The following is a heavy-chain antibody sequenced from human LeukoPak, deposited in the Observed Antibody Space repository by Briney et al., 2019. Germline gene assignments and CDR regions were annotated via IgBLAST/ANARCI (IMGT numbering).Heavy chain of an antibody. CDR1: VFTFSNAW. D-gene: IGHD3-3*01. V-gene: IGHV3-15*01. CDR3: TTVIRLRSDY. Sequence: GGSLRLSCAASVFTFSNAWMSGGSEAPGKGLGGVVRMKSKSDGGTTYYAAPVKRRFTISKDDSKNTLYLQMNSLKTEYTAVYYCTTVIRLRSDYWGQGTLVTVSS. CDR2: MKSKSDGGTT. J-gene: IGHJ4*02.